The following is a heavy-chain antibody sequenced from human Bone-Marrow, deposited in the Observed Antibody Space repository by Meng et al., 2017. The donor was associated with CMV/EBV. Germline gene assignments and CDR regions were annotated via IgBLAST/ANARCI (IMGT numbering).Heavy chain of an antibody. Sequence: GGSLRLSCAASGFTFSSYSMNWVRQAPGKGLEWVAVIWYDGSNKYYADSVKGRFSISRDNSKNTLYLQMNSLRAEDTAVYYCAKGVRCSSTSCSPYGLFADWGQGKLVTVSS. V-gene: IGHV3-33*06. CDR3: AKGVRCSSTSCSPYGLFAD. J-gene: IGHJ4*02. CDR1: GFTFSSYS. CDR2: IWYDGSNK. D-gene: IGHD2-2*01.